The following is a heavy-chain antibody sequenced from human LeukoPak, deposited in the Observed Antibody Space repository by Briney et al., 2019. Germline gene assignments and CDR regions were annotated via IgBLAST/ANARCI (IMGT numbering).Heavy chain of an antibody. V-gene: IGHV3-66*04. D-gene: IGHD1-26*01. Sequence: GGSLRLSCAASGFTVSSNYMSWVRQAPGKGLEWVSVIYSGGSAYYADSVKGRFTIPRDNSKNTLYLQMNSLRAEDTAVYYCARPSGSYGHDAFDIWGQGTMVTVSS. CDR2: IYSGGSA. J-gene: IGHJ3*02. CDR3: ARPSGSYGHDAFDI. CDR1: GFTVSSNY.